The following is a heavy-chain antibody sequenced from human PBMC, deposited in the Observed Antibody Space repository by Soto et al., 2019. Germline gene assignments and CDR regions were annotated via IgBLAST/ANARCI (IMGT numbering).Heavy chain of an antibody. CDR2: IYHSGST. Sequence: QLQLQESGSGLVKPSQTLSLTCAVSGGSINTATHSWSWIRQPPGKGLEWIGYIYHSGSTYYNPSVKGRVTISIHKSNNQVSRRLSSVTAADTAVYYCARGGGVTTTGDDYWGQGILVTVSS. D-gene: IGHD4-4*01. J-gene: IGHJ4*02. V-gene: IGHV4-30-2*01. CDR3: ARGGGVTTTGDDY. CDR1: GGSINTATHS.